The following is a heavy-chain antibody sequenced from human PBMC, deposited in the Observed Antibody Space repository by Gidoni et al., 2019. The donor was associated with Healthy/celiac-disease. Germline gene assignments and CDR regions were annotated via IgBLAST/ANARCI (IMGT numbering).Heavy chain of an antibody. CDR3: ARDLLSGTAGGYYYGMDV. Sequence: QVQLQESGPGLVKPSGNLSLTCAVSGGSISSSNWWSWVRQPPGKGLDWIGEIYHSGSTNYNQSLKSRVTISVDKSKNQFSLKLSSVTAADTAVYYCARDLLSGTAGGYYYGMDVWGQGTTVTVSS. D-gene: IGHD1-1*01. J-gene: IGHJ6*02. CDR1: GGSISSSNW. V-gene: IGHV4-4*02. CDR2: IYHSGST.